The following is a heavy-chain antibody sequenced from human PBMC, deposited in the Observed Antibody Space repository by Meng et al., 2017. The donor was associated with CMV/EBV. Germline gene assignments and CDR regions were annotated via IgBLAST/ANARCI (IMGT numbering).Heavy chain of an antibody. D-gene: IGHD4-23*01. Sequence: GESLKISCAASGFTVSSNYMSWVRQAPGKGLEWVSVIYSGGSTYYEDSVKGRFSSSRDNSKNTLYLQMNSLRAEDTAVYYCASDGGQYDYWGQGTLVTVSS. V-gene: IGHV3-53*01. CDR1: GFTVSSNY. J-gene: IGHJ4*02. CDR2: IYSGGST. CDR3: ASDGGQYDY.